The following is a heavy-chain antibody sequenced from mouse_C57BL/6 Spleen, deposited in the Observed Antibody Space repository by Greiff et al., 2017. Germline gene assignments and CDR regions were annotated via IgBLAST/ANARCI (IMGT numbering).Heavy chain of an antibody. Sequence: VQLQQSGAELVKPGASVKLSCKASGYTFTRYWMHWVKQRPGQGLEWIGMIHPNSGSTNYNEKFKSKATLTVDKSSSTAYMQLSSLTSEDSAVYYCARFISQRAMDYWGQGTSVTVSS. CDR3: ARFISQRAMDY. V-gene: IGHV1-64*01. CDR2: IHPNSGST. D-gene: IGHD1-2*01. J-gene: IGHJ4*01. CDR1: GYTFTRYW.